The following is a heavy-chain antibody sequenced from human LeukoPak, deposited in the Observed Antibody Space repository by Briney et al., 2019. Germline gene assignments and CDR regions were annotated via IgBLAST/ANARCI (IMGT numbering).Heavy chain of an antibody. CDR2: IKPDGSET. V-gene: IGHV3-7*01. CDR3: ARDILTKQAYSGYDN. D-gene: IGHD5-12*01. CDR1: GFTFTSFY. Sequence: GGSLRLSCAASGFTFTSFYMSWVRQAPGKGLEWVANIKPDGSETYYVGSLKGRFTISRDSAENSLYLQMNSLRDEDTAVYYCARDILTKQAYSGYDNWGQGTLVTVSS. J-gene: IGHJ4*02.